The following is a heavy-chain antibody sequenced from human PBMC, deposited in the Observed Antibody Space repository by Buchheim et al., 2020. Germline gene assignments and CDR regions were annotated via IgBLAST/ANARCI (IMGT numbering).Heavy chain of an antibody. Sequence: EVQLLESGGGLVQTGGSLRLSCAASGFTFSSYAMSWVRQAPGKGLEWGSVISGSGDTTYYADSVKGRFTISRDTSKNTRYLQMNTLRVGDTAVYYCAKEGDSTGWYVDYWGQGTL. CDR2: ISGSGDTT. V-gene: IGHV3-23*01. D-gene: IGHD6-19*01. J-gene: IGHJ4*02. CDR3: AKEGDSTGWYVDY. CDR1: GFTFSSYA.